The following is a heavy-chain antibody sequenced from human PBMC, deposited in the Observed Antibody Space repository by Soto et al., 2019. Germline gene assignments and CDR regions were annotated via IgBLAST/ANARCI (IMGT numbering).Heavy chain of an antibody. CDR1: GGSFSGYY. CDR2: INHSGST. J-gene: IGHJ4*02. D-gene: IGHD3-9*01. Sequence: LSLTCAVYGGSFSGYYWSWIRQPPGKGLEWIGEINHSGSTNYNPSLKSRVTISVDTSKNQFSLKLSSVTAADTAVYYCARSHVLRYFDWLFLFDYWGQGTLVTVPQ. V-gene: IGHV4-34*01. CDR3: ARSHVLRYFDWLFLFDY.